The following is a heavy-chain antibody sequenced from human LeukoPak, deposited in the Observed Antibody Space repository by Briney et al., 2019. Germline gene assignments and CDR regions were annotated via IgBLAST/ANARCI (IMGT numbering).Heavy chain of an antibody. J-gene: IGHJ6*03. CDR2: ITGSGGST. V-gene: IGHV3-23*01. Sequence: GGSLRLSCAASGFTFSSHGMIWVRQAPGKGMEWVSSITGSGGSTYYADSVKGRFTIPRDNSKSTLNLQMNSLRAEDTAVYYCAKDSGLRWIGENYYYMDVWGKGTTVTISS. CDR1: GFTFSSHG. D-gene: IGHD3-10*01. CDR3: AKDSGLRWIGENYYYMDV.